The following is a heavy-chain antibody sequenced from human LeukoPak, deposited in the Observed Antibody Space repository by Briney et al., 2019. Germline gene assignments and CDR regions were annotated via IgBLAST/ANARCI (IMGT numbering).Heavy chain of an antibody. Sequence: SETLSLTCSVSGGSVSGFYWSWIRQPPGKRLEWIGYVPYVGTTNYNPSLKSRVTISVDTSKNQFSLRLTSVTAADTAVYYCARHYGGHTFGTTFDYWGLGTLVTVSS. V-gene: IGHV4-59*08. CDR2: VPYVGTT. CDR1: GGSVSGFY. J-gene: IGHJ4*02. D-gene: IGHD1-14*01. CDR3: ARHYGGHTFGTTFDY.